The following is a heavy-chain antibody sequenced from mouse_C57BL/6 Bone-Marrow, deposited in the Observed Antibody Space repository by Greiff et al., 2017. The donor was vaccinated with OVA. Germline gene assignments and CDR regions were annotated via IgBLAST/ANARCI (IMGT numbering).Heavy chain of an antibody. V-gene: IGHV3-6*01. CDR2: ISYDGSN. Sequence: DVQLQESGPGLVKPSQSLSLTCSVTGYSITSGYYWNWIRQFPGNKLEWMGYISYDGSNNYNPSLKNRISITRDTSKNQFFLKLNSVTTEDTATYYCATLLRRGAWFAYWGQGTLVTVSA. J-gene: IGHJ3*01. CDR1: GYSITSGYY. D-gene: IGHD1-2*01. CDR3: ATLLRRGAWFAY.